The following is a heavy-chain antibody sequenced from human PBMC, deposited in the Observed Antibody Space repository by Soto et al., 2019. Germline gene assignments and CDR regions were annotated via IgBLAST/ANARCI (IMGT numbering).Heavy chain of an antibody. CDR3: TTDLGGRGRSVTRKSTYSSSWYKGFY. CDR1: GFTFSNAW. D-gene: IGHD6-13*01. V-gene: IGHV3-15*07. Sequence: EVQLVESGGGLVKPGGSLRLSCAASGFTFSNAWMNWVRQAPGKGLEWVGRIKSKTDGGTTDYAAPVKGRFTISRDDSKNTLYLQMNSLKTEDTAVYYCTTDLGGRGRSVTRKSTYSSSWYKGFYWGQGTLVTVSS. J-gene: IGHJ4*02. CDR2: IKSKTDGGTT.